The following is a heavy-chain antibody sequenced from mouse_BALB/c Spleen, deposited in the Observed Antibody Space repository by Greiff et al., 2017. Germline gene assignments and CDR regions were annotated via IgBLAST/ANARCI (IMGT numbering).Heavy chain of an antibody. CDR3: ARDYDYDEGVGYAMDY. V-gene: IGHV2-6-7*01. J-gene: IGHJ4*01. CDR2: IWGDGST. Sequence: QVQLQQSGPGLVAPSQSLSITCTVSGFSLTGYGVNWVRQPPGKGLEWLGMIWGDGSTDYNSALKSRLSISKDNSKSQVFLKMNSLQTDDTARYYCARDYDYDEGVGYAMDYWGQGTSVTVSS. CDR1: GFSLTGYG. D-gene: IGHD2-4*01.